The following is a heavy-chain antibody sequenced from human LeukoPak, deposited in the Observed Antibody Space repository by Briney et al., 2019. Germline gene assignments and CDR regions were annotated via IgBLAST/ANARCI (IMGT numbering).Heavy chain of an antibody. D-gene: IGHD5-12*01. J-gene: IGHJ5*02. V-gene: IGHV3-15*05. CDR1: GFTFTNAW. CDR3: STEGGGYRVPTAGWFDP. CDR2: IKSKTDGGTT. Sequence: KSGRSLRLSCAASGFTFTNAWMSWVRQAPGKGLEWVGLIKSKTDGGTTDYAAPVKDRFTISRDDSKNTLYLQMNSLKTEDTAVYYCSTEGGGYRVPTAGWFDPWGQGTLVTVSS.